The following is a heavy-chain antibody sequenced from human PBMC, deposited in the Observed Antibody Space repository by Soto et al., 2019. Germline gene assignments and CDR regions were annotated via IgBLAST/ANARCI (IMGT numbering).Heavy chain of an antibody. Sequence: SETLSLTCTVSGGSISSGGYYWSWIRQHPGKGLEWIGNIYYTGSTHYDPSLKSRITISLDTSKNQISLKLSSVTAADTAVYYCARFAKEENPKVGSWYYFDYWGQGTRVTVSS. CDR3: ARFAKEENPKVGSWYYFDY. CDR1: GGSISSGGYY. V-gene: IGHV4-31*03. D-gene: IGHD6-13*01. J-gene: IGHJ4*02. CDR2: IYYTGST.